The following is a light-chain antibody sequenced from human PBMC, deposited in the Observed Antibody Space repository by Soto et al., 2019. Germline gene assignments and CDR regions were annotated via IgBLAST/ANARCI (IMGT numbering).Light chain of an antibody. CDR1: SSDVGSHNL. CDR3: CSYGGSRAA. J-gene: IGLJ7*01. Sequence: QSALTQPASVSGSPGQSITISCTGTSSDVGSHNLVSWYQQHPGQASKLMIYEVTKRPLGVSTRFSASKSGNTASLTISGLQAEDEAYYYCCSYGGSRAAFGRGTQLTVL. CDR2: EVT. V-gene: IGLV2-23*02.